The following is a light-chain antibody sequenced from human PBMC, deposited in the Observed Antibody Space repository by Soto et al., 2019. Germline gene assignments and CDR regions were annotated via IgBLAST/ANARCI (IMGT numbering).Light chain of an antibody. CDR1: RDISKS. V-gene: IGKV1-33*01. J-gene: IGKJ4*01. CDR2: DAS. Sequence: IQMTQSPSSLSASVGDRVTITCQASRDISKSLSWYQQNPGKAPKLLIYDASNLESGVPSRFSGSGSGTDFSFTISSLQPEDVATYYCQYYDNLPVTFGGGTTVEIK. CDR3: QYYDNLPVT.